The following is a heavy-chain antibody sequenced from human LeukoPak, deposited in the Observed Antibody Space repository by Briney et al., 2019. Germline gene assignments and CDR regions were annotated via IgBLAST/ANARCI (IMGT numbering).Heavy chain of an antibody. CDR2: ISPNSGGA. Sequence: ASVKVSCKASGYTFTDYYMHWVRQAPGQGLEWMGWISPNSGGANYAQKFQGRVTMTRDTSISTAYMELSRLRSDDTAVYYCAGSLGYCTSNVCYLKYWGQGTLVTVSS. V-gene: IGHV1-2*02. CDR3: AGSLGYCTSNVCYLKY. D-gene: IGHD2-8*01. J-gene: IGHJ4*02. CDR1: GYTFTDYY.